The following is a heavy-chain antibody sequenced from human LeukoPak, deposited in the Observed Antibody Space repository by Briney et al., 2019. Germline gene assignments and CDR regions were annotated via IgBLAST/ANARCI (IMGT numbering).Heavy chain of an antibody. CDR1: GFTFSSYW. J-gene: IGHJ6*02. Sequence: PGGSLRLSCAASGFTFSSYWMSWVRQAPGKGLEWVANIKQDGSEKYYVDSVKGRFTISRDNAKNSLYLQMNSLRAEDTAVYYCARPTEAGYSGYEYYHYGMDVWGQGTTVTVSS. V-gene: IGHV3-7*01. CDR3: ARPTEAGYSGYEYYHYGMDV. CDR2: IKQDGSEK. D-gene: IGHD5-12*01.